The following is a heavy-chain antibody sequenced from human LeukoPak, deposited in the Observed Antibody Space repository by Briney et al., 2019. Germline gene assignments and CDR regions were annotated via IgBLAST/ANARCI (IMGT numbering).Heavy chain of an antibody. CDR2: IYYRGST. D-gene: IGHD2-2*01. CDR1: GGSVSSGLHY. V-gene: IGHV4-61*01. CDR3: ARDPRWLTPDCTSTSCYENYFDP. J-gene: IGHJ5*02. Sequence: SETLSLTCTVSGGSVSSGLHYWNWIRQPPGKGLEWIGYIYYRGSTDYNPSLKSRVTMSVDTSKNQFSLKLRSVTAADTAVYYCARDPRWLTPDCTSTSCYENYFDPWGQGTLVTVSS.